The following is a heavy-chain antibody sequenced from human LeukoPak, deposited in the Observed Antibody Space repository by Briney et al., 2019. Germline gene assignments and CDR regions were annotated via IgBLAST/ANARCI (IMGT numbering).Heavy chain of an antibody. CDR2: IYYSGST. D-gene: IGHD5/OR15-5a*01. CDR1: GGSISSGGYY. J-gene: IGHJ5*02. V-gene: IGHV4-31*03. CDR3: ARAPARSTGWFDP. Sequence: SETLSLTCTVSGGSISSGGYYWSWIRQHPGKGLEWIGYIYYSGSTYYNPSLKSRVTISVDTSKNQFSLKLSSVTAADTAVYYCARAPARSTGWFDPWGQGTPVTVSS.